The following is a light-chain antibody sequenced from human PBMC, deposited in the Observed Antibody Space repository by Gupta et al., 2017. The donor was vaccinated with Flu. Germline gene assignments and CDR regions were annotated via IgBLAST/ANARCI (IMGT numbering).Light chain of an antibody. Sequence: EVVFTPPPATPSSSPGERATLSCRASQSVSSYLAWYQQKPGQAPRLLIYDPSNRATGIPARFSGSGSGTDFTLTISSLEPEDFAVYYCQQRSNWPGAFGGGTKVEIK. J-gene: IGKJ4*01. V-gene: IGKV3-11*01. CDR1: QSVSSY. CDR3: QQRSNWPGA. CDR2: DPS.